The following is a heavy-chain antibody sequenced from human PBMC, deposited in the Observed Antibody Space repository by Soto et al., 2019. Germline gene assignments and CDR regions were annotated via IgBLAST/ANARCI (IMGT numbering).Heavy chain of an antibody. J-gene: IGHJ6*02. Sequence: QVQLLQSGAEVKKPGSSVRVSCEASGGTFRTYAISWVRQAPGQGLEWMGEIIPIFGTVNYAQKFQGRLTITAYESTTTVYMDLRSLRSADTAVYYCAKGAVAGTPTSYYYYAMDVWGEGTTVTVSS. V-gene: IGHV1-69*12. CDR2: IIPIFGTV. CDR3: AKGAVAGTPTSYYYYAMDV. D-gene: IGHD6-19*01. CDR1: GGTFRTYA.